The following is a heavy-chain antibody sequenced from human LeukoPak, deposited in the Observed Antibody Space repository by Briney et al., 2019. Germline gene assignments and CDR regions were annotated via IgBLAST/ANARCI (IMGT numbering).Heavy chain of an antibody. V-gene: IGHV3-23*01. CDR1: GFTFSNYA. CDR3: ATEGY. Sequence: PGGSLRLSCEASGFTFSNYAMSWVRQAPGKGLEWVSTIYSGGSTYYADSVKGRFTISRDNSKNTLFLQMNSLSAGDTAVYYCATEGYWGQGTLVTVSS. J-gene: IGHJ4*02. CDR2: IYSGGST.